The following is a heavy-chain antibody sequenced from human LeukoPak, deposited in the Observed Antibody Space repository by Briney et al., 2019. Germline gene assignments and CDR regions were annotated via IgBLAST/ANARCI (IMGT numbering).Heavy chain of an antibody. CDR2: ISSSSSYI. D-gene: IGHD3-10*01. V-gene: IGHV3-21*01. CDR1: GFTFSSYS. Sequence: GGSLRLSCAASGFTFSSYSMNWVRQAPGKGVEWVSSISSSSSYIYYADSVKGRFTISRDNAKNSLYLQMNSLRAEDTAVYYCARGTPGSHKDFDYWGQGNLVTVSS. J-gene: IGHJ4*02. CDR3: ARGTPGSHKDFDY.